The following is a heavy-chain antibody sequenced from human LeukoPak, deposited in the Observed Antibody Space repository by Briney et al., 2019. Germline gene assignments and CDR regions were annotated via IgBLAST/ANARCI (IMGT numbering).Heavy chain of an antibody. D-gene: IGHD3-22*01. V-gene: IGHV4-59*08. CDR2: IYYSGST. CDR1: GGSISSYY. Sequence: PSETLSLTCTVSGGSISSYYWSWIRQPPGKGLEWIGYIYYSGSTNYNPSLKSRVTISVDTSKNQFSLKLSSVTAADTAVYYCARHLVFSYSSDYYYYGMDVWGQGTTVTVSS. J-gene: IGHJ6*02. CDR3: ARHLVFSYSSDYYYYGMDV.